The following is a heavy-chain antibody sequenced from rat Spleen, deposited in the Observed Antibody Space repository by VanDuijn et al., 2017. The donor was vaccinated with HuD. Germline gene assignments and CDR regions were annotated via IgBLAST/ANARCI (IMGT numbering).Heavy chain of an antibody. CDR2: IIYDGSSS. J-gene: IGHJ2*01. Sequence: EVQLVESGGGLVQPGNSLKLSCAASGFTFSDYAMAWVRQSPKKGLEWVATIIYDGSSSYSRDSVKGRFTISRDNAKSTLYLQMNSLRSEDTATYYCTREDHWNSGDDWGQGVMVTVSS. V-gene: IGHV5-17*01. CDR3: TREDHWNSGDD. CDR1: GFTFSDYA. D-gene: IGHD1-1*01.